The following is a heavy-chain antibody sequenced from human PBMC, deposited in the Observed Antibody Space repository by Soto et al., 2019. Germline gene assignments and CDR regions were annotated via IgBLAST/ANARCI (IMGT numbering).Heavy chain of an antibody. CDR2: VSYDGSNA. V-gene: IGHV3-30*03. Sequence: QVQLVESGGGVVQPGRSLRLSCAASGFTFSSYSMNWVRQAPGKGLERVTIVSYDGSNAYYADSVKGRFTISRDNSKNTLYLQMNSLRAEDTALYYCARGRGVEWLQSTDFDCGGQGTLVSVSS. CDR3: ARGRGVEWLQSTDFDC. J-gene: IGHJ4*02. D-gene: IGHD5-12*01. CDR1: GFTFSSYS.